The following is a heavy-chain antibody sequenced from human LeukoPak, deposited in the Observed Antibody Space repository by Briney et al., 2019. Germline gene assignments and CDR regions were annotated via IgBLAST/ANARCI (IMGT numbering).Heavy chain of an antibody. D-gene: IGHD1-26*01. CDR3: ARGKSRGSHIDY. CDR1: GGSVSSYY. CDR2: IYTSGST. J-gene: IGHJ4*02. Sequence: PSETLSLTCTFSGGSVSSYYWSWIRQPAGKGLEWIGRIYTSGSTNYNPSLKSRVTMSVDTSKNQFSLKVRSVTAADTAVYFCARGKSRGSHIDYWGQGTLVTVSS. V-gene: IGHV4-4*07.